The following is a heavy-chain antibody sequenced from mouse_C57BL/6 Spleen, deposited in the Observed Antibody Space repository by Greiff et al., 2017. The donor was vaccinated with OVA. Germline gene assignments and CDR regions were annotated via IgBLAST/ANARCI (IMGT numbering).Heavy chain of an antibody. J-gene: IGHJ1*03. V-gene: IGHV1-19*01. Sequence: VQLQQPGPVLVKPGASVKMSCKASGYTFTDYYMNWVKQSPGKSLEWIGVIHPYNGGTSYNQKFKGKATLTVDKSSSTAYMELNSLTSEDSAVYYCARGVRHSSRGYFDVWGTGTTVTVSS. CDR3: ARGVRHSSRGYFDV. CDR2: IHPYNGGT. D-gene: IGHD1-1*01. CDR1: GYTFTDYY.